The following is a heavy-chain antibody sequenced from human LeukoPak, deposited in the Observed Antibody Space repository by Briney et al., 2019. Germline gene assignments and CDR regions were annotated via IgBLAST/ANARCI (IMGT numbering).Heavy chain of an antibody. J-gene: IGHJ5*02. CDR2: ITPFNGNT. Sequence: SVKVSCKASGYTFTYRYLHWVRQAPGQALEWMGWITPFNGNTNYAQKFQGRVTITRDRSMSTAYMELSSLRSEDTAMYYCAQGHSSGWFDPWGQGTLVTVSS. D-gene: IGHD6-19*01. CDR3: AQGHSSGWFDP. CDR1: GYTFTYRY. V-gene: IGHV1-45*02.